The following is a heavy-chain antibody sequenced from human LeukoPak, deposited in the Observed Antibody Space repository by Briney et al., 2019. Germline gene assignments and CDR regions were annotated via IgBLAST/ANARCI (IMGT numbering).Heavy chain of an antibody. J-gene: IGHJ4*02. V-gene: IGHV1-46*01. Sequence: ASVKVYCKASGYTFTSYYMHWVRQAPGQGLEWMGIINPSGGSTSYAQKFQGRVTMTRDMSTSTVYMELSSLRSEDTAVYYCARVRGISPRDYGDYGAYFDYWGQGTLVTVSS. CDR1: GYTFTSYY. D-gene: IGHD4-17*01. CDR3: ARVRGISPRDYGDYGAYFDY. CDR2: INPSGGST.